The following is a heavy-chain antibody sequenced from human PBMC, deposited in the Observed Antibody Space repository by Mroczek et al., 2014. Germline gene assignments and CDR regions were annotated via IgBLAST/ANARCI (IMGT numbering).Heavy chain of an antibody. D-gene: IGHD4-17*01. CDR2: IKQDGSEK. V-gene: IGHV3-7*01. Sequence: VQLVQSGGGLVQPGGALRLSCAASGFAFSSYWMSWVRQAPGKGLEWVANIKQDGSEKYYVDSVKGRFTISRDNAKNSLYLQMNSLRAEGTAVYYCARVLYGDYVVAFDIWGQGTMVTVSS. CDR1: GFAFSSYW. CDR3: ARVLYGDYVVAFDI. J-gene: IGHJ3*02.